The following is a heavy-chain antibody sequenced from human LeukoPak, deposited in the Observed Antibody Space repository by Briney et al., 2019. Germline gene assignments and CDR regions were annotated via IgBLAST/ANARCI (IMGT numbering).Heavy chain of an antibody. Sequence: PGRSLRLSCAASGFTFSSYGMHWVRQAPGKGLEWVAVISYDGSNKYHADSVKGRFTISRDNSKNTLYLQMNSLRAEDTAVYYCAKDPSYYDSSGYYDFDYWGQGTLVTVSS. CDR2: ISYDGSNK. CDR3: AKDPSYYDSSGYYDFDY. V-gene: IGHV3-30*18. D-gene: IGHD3-22*01. CDR1: GFTFSSYG. J-gene: IGHJ4*02.